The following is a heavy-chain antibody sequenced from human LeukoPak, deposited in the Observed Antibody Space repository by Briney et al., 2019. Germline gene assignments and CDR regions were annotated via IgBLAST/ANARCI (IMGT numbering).Heavy chain of an antibody. Sequence: SESLSLTCPVSGVSISSYYWSWIRQTPGKGLEWIGFVDYSGSANYNPSLKRRVTISVDTSKTQFSLKLSSVTAADTAVYYCARHRRNYGMDVWGQGTTVTVSS. CDR3: ARHRRNYGMDV. V-gene: IGHV4-59*01. J-gene: IGHJ6*02. CDR1: GVSISSYY. CDR2: VDYSGSA.